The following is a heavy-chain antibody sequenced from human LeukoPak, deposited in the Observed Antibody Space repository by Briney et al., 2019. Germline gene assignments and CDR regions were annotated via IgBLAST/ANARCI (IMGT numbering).Heavy chain of an antibody. CDR3: ARGKQQLAHKRNNWFDP. CDR1: GGSISSGGYY. D-gene: IGHD6-13*01. Sequence: PSQTLSLTCTVSGGSISSGGYYWSWIRQHPGKGLEWIGYIYYSGSTYYNPSLKSRVTISVDTSKNQFSLKLSSVTAADTAVYYCARGKQQLAHKRNNWFDPWGQGTLVTVSS. CDR2: IYYSGST. V-gene: IGHV4-31*03. J-gene: IGHJ5*02.